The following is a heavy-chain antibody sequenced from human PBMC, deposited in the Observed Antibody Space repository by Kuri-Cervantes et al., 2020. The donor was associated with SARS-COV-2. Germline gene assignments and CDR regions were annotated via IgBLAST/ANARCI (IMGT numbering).Heavy chain of an antibody. CDR3: ARDGRSSWYNWFDP. V-gene: IGHV4-59*01. CDR1: GGSISSYY. CDR2: IHYSGST. Sequence: GSLRLSCTVSGGSISSYYWSWVRQPPGKGLEWIGNIHYSGSTNYNPSLKSRVTISVDTSKNQLSLRLSSVTAADTAVYYCARDGRSSWYNWFDPWGQGTLVTVSS. J-gene: IGHJ5*02. D-gene: IGHD6-13*01.